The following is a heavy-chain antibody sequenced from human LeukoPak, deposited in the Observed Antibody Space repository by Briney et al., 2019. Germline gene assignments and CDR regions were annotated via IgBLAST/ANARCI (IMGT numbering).Heavy chain of an antibody. CDR3: ARAAFTAMAPGIDY. CDR1: GYTFTGYY. V-gene: IGHV1-2*06. Sequence: PGASVKVSCKASGYTFTGYYMHWVRQAPGQGLEWMGRINPNSGGKYYPQKFQGRVTMSRDTSISTAYMELSRLRSDDTAVYYCARAAFTAMAPGIDYWGQGTLVTVSS. D-gene: IGHD5-18*01. CDR2: INPNSGGK. J-gene: IGHJ4*02.